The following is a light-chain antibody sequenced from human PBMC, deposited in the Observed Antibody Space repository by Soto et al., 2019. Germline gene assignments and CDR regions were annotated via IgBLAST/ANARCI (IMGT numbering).Light chain of an antibody. CDR3: QQHGSSPIT. CDR1: QTVTRNY. Sequence: EIVLTESPGSLSLSPGERATLSCRASQTVTRNYLAWHQQKPGQTPRLIVYGASSRATGIPDRFSGSWSGTDCTLTISRLEPEDVAVYYCQQHGSSPITLGQGTRLEIK. J-gene: IGKJ5*01. V-gene: IGKV3-20*01. CDR2: GAS.